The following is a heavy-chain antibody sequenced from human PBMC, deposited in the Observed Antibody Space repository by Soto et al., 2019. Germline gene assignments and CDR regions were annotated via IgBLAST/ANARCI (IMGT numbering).Heavy chain of an antibody. Sequence: QVQLQESGPGLVKPSQTLSLTCTVSGGSMSSGGFYWSWIRQHPGKGLEWIGYISYSGTTHCNPAPKSRVTISIETSKNQFSLTVTSVTAADTAVYYCARVGCSGGSCYGGFDPWGQGTLVTVSS. CDR3: ARVGCSGGSCYGGFDP. J-gene: IGHJ5*02. CDR1: GGSMSSGGFY. D-gene: IGHD2-15*01. V-gene: IGHV4-31*03. CDR2: ISYSGTT.